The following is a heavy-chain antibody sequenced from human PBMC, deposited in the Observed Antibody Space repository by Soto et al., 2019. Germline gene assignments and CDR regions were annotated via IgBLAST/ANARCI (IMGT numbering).Heavy chain of an antibody. CDR2: INQDGNEG. J-gene: IGHJ5*02. CDR1: GFTFTTYW. CDR3: ARDDDEGYYGPRSQVGGGS. Sequence: EVQLVESGGDLVQPGGSLRLFCAASGFTFTTYWMSWVRQAPGKGLEWVANINQDGNEGYYVESVRGRFTISRDNTKNSIFLPRDSLRAEDTAVYYCARDDDEGYYGPRSQVGGGSWGQGTLVTVSS. V-gene: IGHV3-7*01. D-gene: IGHD3-10*01.